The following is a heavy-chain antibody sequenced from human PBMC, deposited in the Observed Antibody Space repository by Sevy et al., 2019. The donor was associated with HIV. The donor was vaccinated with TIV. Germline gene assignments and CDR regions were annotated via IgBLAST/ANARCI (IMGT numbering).Heavy chain of an antibody. CDR2: ISSSGSTI. CDR1: GFTFSDYY. J-gene: IGHJ4*02. Sequence: GGSPRLSCAASGFTFSDYYMSWIRQAPGKGLEWVSYISSSGSTIYYADSVKGRFTISRDNAKNSLYLQMNSLRAEDTAVYYCARDGSWDTAMVNYIDYWGQGTLVTVSS. D-gene: IGHD5-18*01. V-gene: IGHV3-11*01. CDR3: ARDGSWDTAMVNYIDY.